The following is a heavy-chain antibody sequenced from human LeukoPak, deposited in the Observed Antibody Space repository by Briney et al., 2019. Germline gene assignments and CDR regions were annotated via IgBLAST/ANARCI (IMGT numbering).Heavy chain of an antibody. J-gene: IGHJ4*02. Sequence: SETLSLTCTVSGGSISSYYWSWIRQPPGKGLEWIGYIYYSGSTNYNPSLKSRVTISVDTSKNQFSLKLSSVTAADTAVYYCARFISSWYFDYWGQGTLVTVSS. CDR3: ARFISSWYFDY. CDR1: GGSISSYY. V-gene: IGHV4-59*01. D-gene: IGHD6-13*01. CDR2: IYYSGST.